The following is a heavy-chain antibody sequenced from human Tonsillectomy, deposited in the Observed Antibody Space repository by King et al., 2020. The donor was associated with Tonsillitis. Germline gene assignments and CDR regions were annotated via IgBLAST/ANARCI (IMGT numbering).Heavy chain of an antibody. CDR1: GYTFTSYG. CDR3: AREVDCSSTSCPYYYYYDMDV. J-gene: IGHJ6*02. CDR2: ISAYNGNT. V-gene: IGHV1-18*04. Sequence: VQLVESGAEVKKPGASVKVSCKASGYTFTSYGISWVRQAPGQGLEWMGWISAYNGNTNYAQKLQGGVTMTTDTSTKTAYMELRSLRSDDTAVYYCAREVDCSSTSCPYYYYYDMDVWGQGTTVTVSS. D-gene: IGHD2-2*01.